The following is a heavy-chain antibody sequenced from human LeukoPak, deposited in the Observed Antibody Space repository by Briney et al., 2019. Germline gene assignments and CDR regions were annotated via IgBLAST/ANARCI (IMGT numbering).Heavy chain of an antibody. V-gene: IGHV4-4*09. CDR1: GGSIRTYC. CDR3: ARGDFYRYYFDY. J-gene: IGHJ4*02. D-gene: IGHD2/OR15-2a*01. Sequence: SETLSLTCTVSGGSIRTYCWSWIRQPPGKGLEWIGYIYTSGSTNYNPSLKSRVTMSLDTSENQFSLKLSSVTAADTAVYYCARGDFYRYYFDYWGQGTLVTVSS. CDR2: IYTSGST.